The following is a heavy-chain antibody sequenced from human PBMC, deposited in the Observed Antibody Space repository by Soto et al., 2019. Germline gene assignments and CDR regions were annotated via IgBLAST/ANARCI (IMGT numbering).Heavy chain of an antibody. D-gene: IGHD2-21*02. CDR1: GFTVSNAW. Sequence: GGSLRLSCAASGFTVSNAWMNWVRQAPGKGLEWVGRIKSKTDGGTTDYAAPVKGRFTISRDDSKNTLYLQMNSLKTEDTAVYYCTTESPDCGGDCYSIYWGQGTLVTV. CDR3: TTESPDCGGDCYSIY. V-gene: IGHV3-15*07. J-gene: IGHJ4*02. CDR2: IKSKTDGGTT.